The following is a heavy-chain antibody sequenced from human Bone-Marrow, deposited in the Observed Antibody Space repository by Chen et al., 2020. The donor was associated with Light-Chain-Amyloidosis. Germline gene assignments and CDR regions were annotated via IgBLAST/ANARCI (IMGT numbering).Heavy chain of an antibody. Sequence: EVQLVESGGGLVQPGGSLRLSCATSGFNFSSVGMSWVRQAPGKGLEWVSTVSGSAVSTYYAGAVKGRFTISRDNSKSTLYLQMNSLRAGDTAVYFCTRKGGYFDFWGQGSLVTVSS. CDR3: TRKGGYFDF. CDR1: GFNFSSVG. V-gene: IGHV3-23*04. D-gene: IGHD3-10*01. J-gene: IGHJ4*02. CDR2: VSGSAVST.